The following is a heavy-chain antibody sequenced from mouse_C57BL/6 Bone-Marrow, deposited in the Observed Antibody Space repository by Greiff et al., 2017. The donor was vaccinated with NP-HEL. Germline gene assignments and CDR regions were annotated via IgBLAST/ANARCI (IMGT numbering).Heavy chain of an antibody. CDR1: GYTFTSYW. CDR3: SIYYSNRAWFAY. D-gene: IGHD2-5*01. Sequence: VQGVESGAELVKPGASVKLSCKASGYTFTSYWMHWVKQRPGQGLEWIGMIHPNSGSTNYNEKFKSKATLTVDKSSSTAYMQLSSLTSEDSAVYYCSIYYSNRAWFAYWGQGTLVTVSA. V-gene: IGHV1-64*01. J-gene: IGHJ3*01. CDR2: IHPNSGST.